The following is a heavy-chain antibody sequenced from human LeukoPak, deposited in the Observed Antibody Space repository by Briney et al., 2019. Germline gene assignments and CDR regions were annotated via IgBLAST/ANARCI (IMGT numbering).Heavy chain of an antibody. D-gene: IGHD2-15*01. CDR2: IWYDGSNK. CDR3: ARDNTGATHY. V-gene: IGHV3-33*01. CDR1: GFTFSSYG. Sequence: GRSLRPSCAASGFTFSSYGMHWVRQAPGNGLEWVAVIWYDGSNKYYADSVKGRFTISRGNSKNTLYLQMNSLRAEDTAVYYCARDNTGATHYWGQGTLVTVSS. J-gene: IGHJ4*02.